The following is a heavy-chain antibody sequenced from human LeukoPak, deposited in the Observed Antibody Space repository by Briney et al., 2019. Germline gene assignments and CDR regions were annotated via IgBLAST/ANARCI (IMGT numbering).Heavy chain of an antibody. CDR3: ARRVGATAYYFDY. V-gene: IGHV4-34*01. CDR2: INHSGST. J-gene: IGHJ4*02. Sequence: PSETLSLTCAVYGGSFSGYYWSWIRQPPGKGLEWIGEINHSGSTNYNPSLKSQVTTSVDTSKNQFSLKLSSVTAADTAVYYCARRVGATAYYFDYWGQGTLVTVSS. CDR1: GGSFSGYY. D-gene: IGHD1-26*01.